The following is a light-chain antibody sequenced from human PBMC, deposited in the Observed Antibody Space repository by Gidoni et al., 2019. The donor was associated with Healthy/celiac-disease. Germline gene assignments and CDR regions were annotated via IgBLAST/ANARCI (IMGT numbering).Light chain of an antibody. CDR3: QQSYSTLLYT. Sequence: DIQMTQSPSSLSASVGDRVTITCRASQSISSYLNWYQQKPGKAPKLLIYAASSLQSEVPSRFSGSGSGTDFTLTISRLQPEDFATYYCQQSYSTLLYTFGQGTKLEIK. CDR1: QSISSY. V-gene: IGKV1-39*01. J-gene: IGKJ2*01. CDR2: AAS.